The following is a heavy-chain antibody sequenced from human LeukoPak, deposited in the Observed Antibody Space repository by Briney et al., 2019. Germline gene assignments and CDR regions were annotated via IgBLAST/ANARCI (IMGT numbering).Heavy chain of an antibody. CDR1: GCTLNNYF. CDR2: ISPHSHTT. V-gene: IGHV1-18*01. Sequence: DSVKVSCKASGCTLNNYFFSWVRPAPGQGLAWVGWISPHSHTTHYAETDQGRLTMTTDTSTNTVYMELRSLRSDDTAVDVGARDQSMYGWGQGTPVSVSS. J-gene: IGHJ4*02. D-gene: IGHD3-10*02. CDR3: ARDQSMYG.